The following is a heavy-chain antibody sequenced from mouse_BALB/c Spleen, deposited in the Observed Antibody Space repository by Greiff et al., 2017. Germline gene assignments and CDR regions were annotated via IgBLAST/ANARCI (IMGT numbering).Heavy chain of an antibody. V-gene: IGHV1-14*01. CDR1: GCTFTSYV. CDR3: ARGSSQYFDV. Sequence: LVESGPELVKPGASVKMSCKASGCTFTSYVMHWVKQKPGQGLEWIGYINPYNDGTKYNEKFKGKATLTSDKSSSTAYMELSSLTSEDSAVYYCARGSSQYFDVWGAGTTVTVSS. CDR2: INPYNDGT. J-gene: IGHJ1*01. D-gene: IGHD1-1*01.